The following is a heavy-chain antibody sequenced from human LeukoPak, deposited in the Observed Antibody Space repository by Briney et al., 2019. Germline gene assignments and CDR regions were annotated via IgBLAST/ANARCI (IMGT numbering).Heavy chain of an antibody. J-gene: IGHJ3*02. V-gene: IGHV4-4*09. CDR3: ASQSDIVVVPAGAFDI. D-gene: IGHD2-2*01. CDR2: IYTSGST. CDR1: GGSISSYY. Sequence: SETLSLTCTVSGGSISSYYWRWIRQPPGKGLEWIGYIYTSGSTNYNPSLKSRVTISVDTSKNQFSLKLSSVTAADTAVYYCASQSDIVVVPAGAFDIWGQGTMVTVSS.